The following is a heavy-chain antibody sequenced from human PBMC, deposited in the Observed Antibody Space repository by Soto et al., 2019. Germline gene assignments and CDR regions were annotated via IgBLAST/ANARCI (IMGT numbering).Heavy chain of an antibody. Sequence: EVQVVESGGGLVQPGGSRRLSCAVSGLTFSTYNFNWVRQAPGKGLEWISFINPGTTTRHYADSVKGRFTISRDNTKNSLYLQMNRLTYADTAVYYCVRAWGASSYGYLYWGQGTLVTVSS. V-gene: IGHV3-48*02. D-gene: IGHD5-18*01. CDR3: VRAWGASSYGYLY. J-gene: IGHJ4*02. CDR1: GLTFSTYN. CDR2: INPGTTTR.